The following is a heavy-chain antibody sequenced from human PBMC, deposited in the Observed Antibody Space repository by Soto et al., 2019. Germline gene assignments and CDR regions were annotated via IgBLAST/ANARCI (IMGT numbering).Heavy chain of an antibody. Sequence: EVQLVESGGGLVQSGRSLRLSCAASGFTFDDYAMHWVRQAPGKGLEWVSGISWSSGSINYADSVKGRLTISRDNGKVSVYLQTNSLRAEDTALYYCAKVGHGYSYANSDCYFDLWGSGTLVTVSS. CDR3: AKVGHGYSYANSDCYFDL. D-gene: IGHD5-18*01. CDR1: GFTFDDYA. V-gene: IGHV3-9*01. J-gene: IGHJ2*01. CDR2: ISWSSGSI.